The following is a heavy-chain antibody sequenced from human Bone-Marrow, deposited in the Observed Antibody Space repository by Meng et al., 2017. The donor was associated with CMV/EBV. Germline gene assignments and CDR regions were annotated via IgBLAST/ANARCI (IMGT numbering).Heavy chain of an antibody. V-gene: IGHV1-2*02. CDR2: INSNSGAT. Sequence: ASVKVSCKASGGTFSSYAISWVRQAPGQGLEWMGWINSNSGATNYAQNFQGRVTMTRDTSISTVYMDLNSLTSDDTAIYYCVPYRTSSYWFGPWGQGTRVTVSS. CDR3: VPYRTSSYWFGP. D-gene: IGHD3-16*01. CDR1: GGTFSSYA. J-gene: IGHJ5*02.